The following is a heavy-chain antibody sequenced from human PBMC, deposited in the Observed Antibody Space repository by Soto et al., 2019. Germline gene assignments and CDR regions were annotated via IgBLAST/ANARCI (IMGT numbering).Heavy chain of an antibody. D-gene: IGHD5-18*01. CDR1: GFTFSSCW. CDR2: IKHDGSEE. CDR3: ASLDTAMIETAGY. J-gene: IGHJ4*02. Sequence: GGSLRLSCAASGFTFSSCWMSWARQAPGKGLEWVANIKHDGSEEYYVDSVKGRFTISRDNAKKSLYLQMSSLRAEDTAVYYSASLDTAMIETAGYWGQGTLVTVSS. V-gene: IGHV3-7*01.